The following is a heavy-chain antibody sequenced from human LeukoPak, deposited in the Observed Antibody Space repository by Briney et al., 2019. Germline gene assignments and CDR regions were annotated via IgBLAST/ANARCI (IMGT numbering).Heavy chain of an antibody. CDR1: GSTFTGYY. CDR3: ATDPGSSTYDY. V-gene: IGHV1-2*02. J-gene: IGHJ4*02. Sequence: ASVKVSCKASGSTFTGYYMHWVRQAPGQGLEWMGWINPNSGGTNYAQKFQGRVTMTEDTSTDTAYMELSSLRSEDTAVYYCATDPGSSTYDYWGQGTLVTVSS. D-gene: IGHD6-13*01. CDR2: INPNSGGT.